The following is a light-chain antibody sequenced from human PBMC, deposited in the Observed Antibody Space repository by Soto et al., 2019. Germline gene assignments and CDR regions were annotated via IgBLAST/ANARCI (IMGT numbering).Light chain of an antibody. V-gene: IGKV1-5*03. J-gene: IGKJ3*01. Sequence: DIQMTQSPSTLSASAGDRVTITCRASQSISSWLAWYQQKPGKAPKLLIYRASSLESGVPSRFSGSGSGTEFTLTISSLQPDDFATYYCQQYNSYLLTFGPGTTVDIK. CDR1: QSISSW. CDR3: QQYNSYLLT. CDR2: RAS.